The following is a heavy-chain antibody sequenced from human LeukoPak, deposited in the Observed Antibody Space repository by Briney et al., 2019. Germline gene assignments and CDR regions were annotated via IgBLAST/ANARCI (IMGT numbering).Heavy chain of an antibody. CDR1: GFTFSTYW. J-gene: IGHJ4*02. V-gene: IGHV3-7*04. CDR3: ARGEYSYGFDY. CDR2: MNQDGSAK. Sequence: PGGSLRLSCAASGFTFSTYWMSWVRQAPGKGLEWVANMNQDGSAKYYVDSVKGRFTISRDNAKSSLYLQMNSLRAEDTAVYYCARGEYSYGFDYWGQGTLVTVSS. D-gene: IGHD5-18*01.